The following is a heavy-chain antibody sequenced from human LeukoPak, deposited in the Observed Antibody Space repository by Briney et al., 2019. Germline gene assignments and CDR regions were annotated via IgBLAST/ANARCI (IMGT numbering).Heavy chain of an antibody. J-gene: IGHJ6*03. V-gene: IGHV4-4*07. Sequence: SETLSLTCTVPGDSNSSYYWRWMRQPGGEGWEGSGRIYTRGRPNYNPSLKSRVTISVDKSKNQFSLKLSSVTAADTAVYYCARDLTIFGVVTGTYYYMDVWGKGTTVTVSS. CDR1: GDSNSSYY. CDR2: IYTRGRP. CDR3: ARDLTIFGVVTGTYYYMDV. D-gene: IGHD3-3*01.